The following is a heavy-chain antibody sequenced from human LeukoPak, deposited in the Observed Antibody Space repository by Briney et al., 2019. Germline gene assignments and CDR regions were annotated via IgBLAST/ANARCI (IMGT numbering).Heavy chain of an antibody. J-gene: IGHJ4*02. CDR3: AREGSGYDYYYFDY. D-gene: IGHD5-12*01. CDR1: GYIFAGYN. Sequence: ASVKVSCRTSGYIFAGYNMHWVRQAPGQGLEGMGRIDPHSGDTRISQKFQGRVTVTRDTSISTVYMELNGLTSDDTAIYYCAREGSGYDYYYFDYWGQGTLVTVSS. CDR2: IDPHSGDT. V-gene: IGHV1-2*02.